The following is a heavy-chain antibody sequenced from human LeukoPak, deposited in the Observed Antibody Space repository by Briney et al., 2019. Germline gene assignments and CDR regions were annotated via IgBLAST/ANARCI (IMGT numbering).Heavy chain of an antibody. J-gene: IGHJ4*02. D-gene: IGHD5-24*01. CDR2: IYYSGST. Sequence: PSETLSLTCTVSGGSISSSFYYWGWIRQPPGKGLEWIGIIYYSGSTYYNPSLKSRVTISVDTSKNQFSLNLSSVTAAGTAFYYCATSIMYRWYYFDYWGQGTLVTVSS. V-gene: IGHV4-39*07. CDR3: ATSIMYRWYYFDY. CDR1: GGSISSSFYY.